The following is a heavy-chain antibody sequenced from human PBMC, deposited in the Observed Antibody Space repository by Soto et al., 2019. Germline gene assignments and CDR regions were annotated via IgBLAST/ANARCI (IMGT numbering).Heavy chain of an antibody. V-gene: IGHV3-48*02. Sequence: VQLVDSGGGVVQPGGSLRLSCAASGFTFSIYSMNWIRQAPGKGLEWVSYINRGGTAMYYADSVKGRFTVSRDDAKNSLYLEMNSLRDEDTAVYYCVRDFDWNFDYWGQGTLVTVTP. CDR3: VRDFDWNFDY. D-gene: IGHD3-9*01. J-gene: IGHJ4*02. CDR2: INRGGTAM. CDR1: GFTFSIYS.